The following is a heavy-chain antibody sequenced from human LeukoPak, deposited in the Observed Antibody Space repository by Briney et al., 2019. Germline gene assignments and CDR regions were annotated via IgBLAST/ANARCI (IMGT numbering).Heavy chain of an antibody. CDR3: ARVARGGIVVVPAAMHY. V-gene: IGHV3-30*04. Sequence: GGSLRLSCAASGFTFSSYAMHWVRQAPGKGLEWVAVISYEGSNKYYADSVKGRFTISRDNSKNTLYLQMNSLRAEDTAVYYCARVARGGIVVVPAAMHYWGQGTLVTVSS. CDR1: GFTFSSYA. CDR2: ISYEGSNK. D-gene: IGHD2-2*01. J-gene: IGHJ4*02.